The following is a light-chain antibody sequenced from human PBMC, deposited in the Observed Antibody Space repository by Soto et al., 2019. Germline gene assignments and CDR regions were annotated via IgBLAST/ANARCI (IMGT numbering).Light chain of an antibody. Sequence: IRMTQSPSSLSASTGDRVTITCRASQGISSYLNWYQQKPGKAPKLLIYAASSLQSGVPSRFSGGGSGTDFTLTISSLQPEDFATYSCQQSYSTPLTFGGGTKVDI. CDR2: AAS. CDR1: QGISSY. V-gene: IGKV1-39*01. CDR3: QQSYSTPLT. J-gene: IGKJ4*01.